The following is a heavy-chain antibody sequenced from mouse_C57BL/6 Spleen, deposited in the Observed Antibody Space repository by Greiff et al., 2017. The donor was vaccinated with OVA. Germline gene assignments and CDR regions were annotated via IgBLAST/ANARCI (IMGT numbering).Heavy chain of an antibody. Sequence: EVQLQQSGPELVKPGASVKISCKASGYTFTDYYMNWVKQSHGKSLEWIGDINPNNGGTSYNQKFKGKATLTVDKSSSTAYMELRSLTSEDSAVYYCARRGGYRYFDYWGQGTTLTVSS. CDR1: GYTFTDYY. D-gene: IGHD2-14*01. CDR3: ARRGGYRYFDY. V-gene: IGHV1-26*01. J-gene: IGHJ2*01. CDR2: INPNNGGT.